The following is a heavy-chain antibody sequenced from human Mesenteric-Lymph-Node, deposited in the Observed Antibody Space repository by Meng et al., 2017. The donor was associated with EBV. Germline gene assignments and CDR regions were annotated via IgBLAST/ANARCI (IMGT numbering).Heavy chain of an antibody. V-gene: IGHV4-39*07. CDR2: IYYNGNT. J-gene: IGHJ4*01. CDR3: ARDQWENCGADCHNFDY. D-gene: IGHD2-21*02. CDR1: GXSISSRRYY. Sequence: QVQLQESGPGLVKPSXTLXLTCAXSGXSISSRRYYWGWIRQPPGKGLEWIASIYYNGNTYYNPSLKSRVTISLDPSKNQFSLELGSLIAADTAVYYCARDQWENCGADCHNFDYWGHGTLVTVSS.